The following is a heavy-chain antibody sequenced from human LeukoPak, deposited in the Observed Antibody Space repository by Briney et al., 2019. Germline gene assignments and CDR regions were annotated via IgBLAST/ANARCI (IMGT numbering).Heavy chain of an antibody. J-gene: IGHJ4*02. Sequence: PGRSLRVSCAASGFTFSSYAMHWVRQAPGKGLEWVAVISYDGSNKYYADSVKGRFTISRDNSKNTLYLQMNSLRAEDTAVYYCARDSSRTMIVVNPDYWGQGTLVTVSS. CDR1: GFTFSSYA. V-gene: IGHV3-30-3*01. CDR2: ISYDGSNK. CDR3: ARDSSRTMIVVNPDY. D-gene: IGHD3-22*01.